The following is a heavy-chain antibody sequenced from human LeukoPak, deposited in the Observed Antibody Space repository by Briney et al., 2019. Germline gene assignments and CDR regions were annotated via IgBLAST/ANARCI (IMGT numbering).Heavy chain of an antibody. V-gene: IGHV3-30-3*01. CDR3: ARESGTTTGTFDY. J-gene: IGHJ4*02. Sequence: GRSPRLSCAASGFTFNSYAMHWVRQAPGKGLEWVAVISYDGSNKYYADSVKGRLTISRDNSKNTLYLQMNSLRAEDTAVYYCARESGTTTGTFDYWGQGTLVTVSS. CDR2: ISYDGSNK. D-gene: IGHD1-26*01. CDR1: GFTFNSYA.